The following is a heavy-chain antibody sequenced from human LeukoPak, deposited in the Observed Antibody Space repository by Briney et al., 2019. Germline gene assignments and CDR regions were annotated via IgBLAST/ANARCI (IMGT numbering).Heavy chain of an antibody. V-gene: IGHV3-23*01. Sequence: PGGSLRLSCAASGFTFRTSGMSWVRQAPGKGLEWVSAISGSGVSTYYADSVKGRFTTSRDNSKNTLYLQMNSLRAEDTAVYYGEFDYWGQGTLVTVSS. CDR1: GFTFRTSG. CDR3: EFDY. CDR2: ISGSGVST. D-gene: IGHD7-27*01. J-gene: IGHJ4*02.